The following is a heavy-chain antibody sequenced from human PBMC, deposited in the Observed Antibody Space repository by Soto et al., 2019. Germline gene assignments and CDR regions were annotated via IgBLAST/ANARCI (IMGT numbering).Heavy chain of an antibody. J-gene: IGHJ6*02. CDR3: ARATTATTTYYYYYGMDV. D-gene: IGHD4-17*01. Sequence: EVQLVESGGGLVQPGGSLRLSCAASGFTFSSYWMSWVRQAPGKGLEWVANIKQDGSEKYYVDSVKGRFTISRDNAKNSLYLQMNSLRAEDTAVYYCARATTATTTYYYYYGMDVWGHGTTVTVSS. CDR1: GFTFSSYW. V-gene: IGHV3-7*01. CDR2: IKQDGSEK.